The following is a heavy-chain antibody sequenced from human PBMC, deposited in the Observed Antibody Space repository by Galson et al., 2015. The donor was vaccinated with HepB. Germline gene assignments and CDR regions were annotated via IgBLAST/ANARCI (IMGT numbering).Heavy chain of an antibody. CDR1: GFTFSNAW. J-gene: IGHJ4*02. Sequence: SLRLSCAASGFTFSNAWMSWVRQAPGKGLEWVGRIKSKTDGGTTDYAASVKGRFTIPRDDSKNTLYLQMNSLKTEDTAVYYCTTRQQWLPPVYWGQGTLVTVSS. CDR2: IKSKTDGGTT. CDR3: TTRQQWLPPVY. V-gene: IGHV3-15*01. D-gene: IGHD6-19*01.